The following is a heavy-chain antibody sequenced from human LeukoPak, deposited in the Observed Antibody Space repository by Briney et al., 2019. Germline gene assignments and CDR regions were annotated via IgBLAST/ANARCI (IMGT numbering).Heavy chain of an antibody. D-gene: IGHD3-10*01. CDR3: ARAKTSVVRGEDYYYYYMDV. J-gene: IGHJ6*03. CDR2: ISSSGSTI. V-gene: IGHV3-11*04. CDR1: GFTFSDYY. Sequence: PGGSLRLSCAASGFTFSDYYMSWIRQAPGKGLEWVSYISSSGSTIYYADSVKGRFTISRDNAKNSLYLQMNSLRAEDTAVYYCARAKTSVVRGEDYYYYYMDVWGKGTTVTVSS.